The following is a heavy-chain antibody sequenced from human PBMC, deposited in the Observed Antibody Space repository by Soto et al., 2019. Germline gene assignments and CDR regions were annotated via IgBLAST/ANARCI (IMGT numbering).Heavy chain of an antibody. V-gene: IGHV2-5*01. CDR2: IYWNDNK. J-gene: IGHJ6*02. D-gene: IGHD6-6*01. CDR3: EHQRVGISSFLFCCYSMDF. Sequence: QITLKESGPTLVKPTQTLTLTFTFSGFSLSTSGVGVGLIRQPPGKALEWLALIYWNDNKRYSQSLKSRLTITIDISKNQVVLIMTNMHPLDTATYYGEHQRVGISSFLFCCYSMDFLGQGTMVIGFS. CDR1: GFSLSTSGVG.